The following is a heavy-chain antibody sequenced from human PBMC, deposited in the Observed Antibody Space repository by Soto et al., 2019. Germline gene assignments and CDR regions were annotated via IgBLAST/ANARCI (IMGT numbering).Heavy chain of an antibody. CDR1: GGSFSGYS. CDR2: INHSGST. J-gene: IGHJ4*02. CDR3: ARGRKVYSSTWFVD. Sequence: QVELQQWGAGLLKPSETLSLTCAVYGGSFSGYSWSWIRQPPGKGLEWIGEINHSGSTNYNPSFKTRVTISVDTSNNQFSLKLSSVTAADTAVYYCARGRKVYSSTWFVDWGQGTLVTVSS. D-gene: IGHD6-13*01. V-gene: IGHV4-34*01.